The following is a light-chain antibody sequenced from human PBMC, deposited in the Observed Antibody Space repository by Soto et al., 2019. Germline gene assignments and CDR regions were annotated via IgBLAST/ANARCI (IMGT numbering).Light chain of an antibody. CDR3: HQYYSYPHT. V-gene: IGKV1-8*01. Sequence: AIRMTQSPSSFSASTGDRVTITCRASQGISSYLAWYQQKPGKAPKLLIYAASTLQSGVPSRFSGSGSGTDFILTISSLQSEDFATYYCHQYYSYPHTFGQGTKVEIK. CDR2: AAS. J-gene: IGKJ1*01. CDR1: QGISSY.